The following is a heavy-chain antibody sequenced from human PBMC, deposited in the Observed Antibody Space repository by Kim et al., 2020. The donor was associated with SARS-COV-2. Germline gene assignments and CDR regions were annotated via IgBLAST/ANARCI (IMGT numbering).Heavy chain of an antibody. J-gene: IGHJ6*03. CDR3: ARRNKYYMDV. V-gene: IGHV4-39*01. Sequence: DTHPPLMGRVTISVDPSTNQFSLKLSSVTAADTAVYYCARRNKYYMDVWGKGTTVTVSS.